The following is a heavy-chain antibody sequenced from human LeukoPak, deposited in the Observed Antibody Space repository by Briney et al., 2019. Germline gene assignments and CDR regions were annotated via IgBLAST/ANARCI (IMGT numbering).Heavy chain of an antibody. CDR2: SYYSGTT. V-gene: IGHV4-59*08. D-gene: IGHD3-9*01. CDR3: QKTAYEILTGYYSFDY. CDR1: GGSISSYD. Sequence: PSDTLFLTCTVSGGSISSYDWSWIRQPPWKGLEWIGYSYYSGTTNYNPSLKSRVTMSVDTSKNQFSLKLTSVTAADTVFFFKQKTAYEILTGYYSFDYWGQGTLVTVSS. J-gene: IGHJ4*02.